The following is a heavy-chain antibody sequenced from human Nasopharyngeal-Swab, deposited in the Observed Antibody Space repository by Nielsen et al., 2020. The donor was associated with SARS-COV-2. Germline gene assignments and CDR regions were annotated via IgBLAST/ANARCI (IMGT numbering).Heavy chain of an antibody. CDR3: AILVDY. CDR2: ITGNGGSA. D-gene: IGHD2-21*01. CDR1: GVTFSSYA. J-gene: IGHJ4*01. V-gene: IGHV3-23*01. Sequence: GGSLRLSCTASGVTFSSYAVNWVRQAPGKGLDWASTITGNGGSAYYAASVKGRFTISRDNSKNTVYLQTNSLKAEDTAVYYCAILVDYWGHGTLVTVSS.